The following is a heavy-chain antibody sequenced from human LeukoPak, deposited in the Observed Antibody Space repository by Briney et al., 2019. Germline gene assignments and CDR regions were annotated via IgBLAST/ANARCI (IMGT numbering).Heavy chain of an antibody. Sequence: ASVKVSCKVSGYTLTELSMHWVRQAPGQGLEWMGWINTITGNPTYAQGFTGRFVFSLDTSVTTTYLQINTLKAEDTAVYFCARPGVRGGPGSDYWGQGTVVTVSS. V-gene: IGHV7-4-1*02. CDR1: GYTLTELS. J-gene: IGHJ4*02. CDR3: ARPGVRGGPGSDY. D-gene: IGHD3-10*01. CDR2: INTITGNP.